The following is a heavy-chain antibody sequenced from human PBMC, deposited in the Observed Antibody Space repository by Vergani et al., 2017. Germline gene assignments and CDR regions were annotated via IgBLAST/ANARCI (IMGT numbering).Heavy chain of an antibody. V-gene: IGHV4-34*01. Sequence: QVQLQEWGAGLLKTSETLSLTCGVSGGSFSDYYWSWIRQAPGMGLEWIGEVNHGGSTNYKPSLKSRVSISVDTSKNQFSLQLTSVTAADSALYFCACIARAPTRRSPPPDYWGQGILVTVSS. CDR1: GGSFSDYY. J-gene: IGHJ4*02. D-gene: IGHD2-8*01. CDR3: ACIARAPTRRSPPPDY. CDR2: VNHGGST.